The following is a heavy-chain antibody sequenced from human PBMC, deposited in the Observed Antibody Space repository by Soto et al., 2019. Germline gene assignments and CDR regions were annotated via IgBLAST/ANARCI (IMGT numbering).Heavy chain of an antibody. CDR2: IYYSGST. CDR1: GGYISSYY. CDR3: ARRYGGTFDY. Sequence: QVQLQESGPGLVKPSETLSLTCTVTGGYISSYYWSWIRQPPGKGLEWIGYIYYSGSTNYNPSLKSRVTISVDTSKNQFSLKLSSVTAADTAVYYCARRYGGTFDYWGQGTLVTVSS. D-gene: IGHD2-15*01. V-gene: IGHV4-59*08. J-gene: IGHJ4*02.